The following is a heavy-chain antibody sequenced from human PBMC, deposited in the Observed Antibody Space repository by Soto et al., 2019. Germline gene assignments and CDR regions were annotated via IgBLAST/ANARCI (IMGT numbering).Heavy chain of an antibody. CDR2: ISFDGSSK. J-gene: IGHJ4*02. CDR3: ARDPSTEFDY. CDR1: GFTVSNYA. D-gene: IGHD4-17*01. V-gene: IGHV3-30-3*01. Sequence: QVQLVESGGGVVQPGRSLRLSCVVSGFTVSNYAMHWVRQAPGKGLEWVAVISFDGSSKYYAPSVKGRFTISRDNSKNTLSLQMNSLRPEDTAVYFCARDPSTEFDYWGQGTLVTVSS.